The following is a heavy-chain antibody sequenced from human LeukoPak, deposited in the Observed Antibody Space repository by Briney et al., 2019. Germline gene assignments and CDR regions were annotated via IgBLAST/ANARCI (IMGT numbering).Heavy chain of an antibody. J-gene: IGHJ5*02. D-gene: IGHD2-2*01. CDR2: ISSSRSTI. CDR3: ARDLRLKYYQGFDP. V-gene: IGHV3-48*01. Sequence: AGGSLRLTCAASGFTFSSYSMNWVRQAPGKGLEWVSYISSSRSTIYYADSVKGRFTISRDNARNSLYLQMNSLRAEDTAVYYCARDLRLKYYQGFDPWGQGTLVTVSS. CDR1: GFTFSSYS.